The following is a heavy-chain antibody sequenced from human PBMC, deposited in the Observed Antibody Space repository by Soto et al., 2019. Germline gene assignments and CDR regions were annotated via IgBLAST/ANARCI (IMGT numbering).Heavy chain of an antibody. J-gene: IGHJ6*02. CDR2: IIPILGIA. CDR3: ARDHGGELLRGSYGMDV. CDR1: GGTFSSYT. V-gene: IGHV1-69*08. D-gene: IGHD1-26*01. Sequence: QVQLVQTGAEVKKPGSSVKVSCKASGGTFSSYTISWVRQAPGQGLEWMGRIIPILGIANYAQKFQGRVTITADKSTSTAYMELSSLRSEDTPVYYCARDHGGELLRGSYGMDVWGQGTTVTVSS.